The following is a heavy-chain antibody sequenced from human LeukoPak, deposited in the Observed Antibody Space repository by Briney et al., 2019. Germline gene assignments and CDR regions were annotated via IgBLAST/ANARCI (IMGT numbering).Heavy chain of an antibody. Sequence: MASEALSLTCTVSGGSISSGGYYWSWIRQPPGKGLEWIGYIYHSGSTYYNPSLKSRVTISVDRSKNQFSLKLSSVTAADTAVYYCARETVIPFDSYGYGYWGQGTLVTVSS. CDR2: IYHSGST. CDR1: GGSISSGGYY. CDR3: ARETVIPFDSYGYGY. D-gene: IGHD5-18*01. V-gene: IGHV4-30-2*01. J-gene: IGHJ4*02.